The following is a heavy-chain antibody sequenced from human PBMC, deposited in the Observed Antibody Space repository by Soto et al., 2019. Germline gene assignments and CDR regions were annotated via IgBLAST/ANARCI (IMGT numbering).Heavy chain of an antibody. CDR3: ARDRAIIAARPFDY. CDR2: INSDGSST. CDR1: GFTFSSYW. Sequence: EVQLVESGGGLVQPGGSLRLSCAASGFTFSSYWMHWVRQAPGKGLVWVSRINSDGSSTSYADSVKGRFTISRDNAKNTLYLQMNSMRAEDTAVYYCARDRAIIAARPFDYWGQGTLVTVSS. J-gene: IGHJ4*02. V-gene: IGHV3-74*01. D-gene: IGHD6-6*01.